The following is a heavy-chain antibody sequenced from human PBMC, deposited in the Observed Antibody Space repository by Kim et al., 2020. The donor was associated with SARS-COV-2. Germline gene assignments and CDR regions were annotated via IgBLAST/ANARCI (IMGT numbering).Heavy chain of an antibody. Sequence: TNYNPSLKSRVTLSIHTSRNQFSLTLASVTSADTAMYYWARDRDGGSSSDYWGQGTLVSVSS. J-gene: IGHJ4*02. D-gene: IGHD2-15*01. V-gene: IGHV4-59*01. CDR2: T. CDR3: ARDRDGGSSSDY.